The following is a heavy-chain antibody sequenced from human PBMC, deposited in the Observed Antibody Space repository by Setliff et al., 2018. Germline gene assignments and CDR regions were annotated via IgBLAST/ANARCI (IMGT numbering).Heavy chain of an antibody. J-gene: IGHJ4*02. CDR2: IYYSGST. CDR3: ARLRGAFDY. D-gene: IGHD3-16*01. CDR1: GGSITSSSYY. V-gene: IGHV4-39*07. Sequence: SETLSLTCTVSGGSITSSSYYWGWVRQPPGKGLEWIGYIYYSGSTYYNPSLESRVTISVDTSKNQFSLRLNSATAADTAVYYCARLRGAFDYWGQGTLVTVSS.